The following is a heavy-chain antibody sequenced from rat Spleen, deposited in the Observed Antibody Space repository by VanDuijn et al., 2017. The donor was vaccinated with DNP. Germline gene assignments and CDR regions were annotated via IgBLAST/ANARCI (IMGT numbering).Heavy chain of an antibody. CDR2: IHTGSGGT. CDR3: ARGRDGIWCVY. CDR1: GNAFITNY. V-gene: IGHV1-43*01. D-gene: IGHD1-1*01. Sequence: QVQLQQSGAELAKPGSSVKISCKASGNAFITNYFGWIKQTTGQGLDYIGYIHTGSGGTAYNEKFKGKATLTVDKSSSTAFMQLTSLTPDDSAVYFCARGRDGIWCVYWGQGTLVTVSS. J-gene: IGHJ3*01.